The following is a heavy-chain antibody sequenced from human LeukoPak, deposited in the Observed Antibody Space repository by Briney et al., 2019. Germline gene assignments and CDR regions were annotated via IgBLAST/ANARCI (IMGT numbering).Heavy chain of an antibody. CDR2: ISSSSSYI. CDR1: GFTFSSYS. CDR3: ARDPAASSSVNWFDP. D-gene: IGHD6-6*01. J-gene: IGHJ5*02. Sequence: GGSLRPSCAASGFTFSSYSMNWVRQAPGKGLEWVSSISSSSSYIYYADSVKGRFTISRDNAKNSLYLQMNSLRAEDTAVYYCARDPAASSSVNWFDPWGQGTLVTVSS. V-gene: IGHV3-21*01.